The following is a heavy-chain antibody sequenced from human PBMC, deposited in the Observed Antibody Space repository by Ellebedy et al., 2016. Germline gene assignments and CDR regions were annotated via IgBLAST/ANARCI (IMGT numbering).Heavy chain of an antibody. CDR3: VAALDY. J-gene: IGHJ4*02. CDR2: ISSDSTYI. V-gene: IGHV3-21*01. CDR1: EFTFSLYS. D-gene: IGHD6-25*01. Sequence: GESLKISCAASEFTFSLYSMNWVRQAPGKGLEWVSSISSDSTYIYYSDSLKGRFTISRDDADSSLSLQMNSLRGDDTAVYYCVAALDYWGQGTLVTVS.